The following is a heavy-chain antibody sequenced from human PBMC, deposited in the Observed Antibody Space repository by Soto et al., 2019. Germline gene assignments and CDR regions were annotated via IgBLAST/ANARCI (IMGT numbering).Heavy chain of an antibody. J-gene: IGHJ4*02. CDR3: AKAGRSADYGSIYYFDY. CDR1: GFTFSSYG. D-gene: IGHD3-10*01. V-gene: IGHV3-30*18. CDR2: ISYDGSNK. Sequence: PGGSLRLSCAASGFTFSSYGMHWVRQAPGKGLEWVAVISYDGSNKYYADSVKGRFTISRDNSKTTLYLQMNSLRAEDTAVYYCAKAGRSADYGSIYYFDYWGQGTLVTVSS.